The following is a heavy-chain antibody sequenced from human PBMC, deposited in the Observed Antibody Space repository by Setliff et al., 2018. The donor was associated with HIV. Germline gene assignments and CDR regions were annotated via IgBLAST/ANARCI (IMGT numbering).Heavy chain of an antibody. V-gene: IGHV4-34*01. CDR1: GGSFSGCY. CDR3: ARGGLTAAGTLLLVGYFDY. D-gene: IGHD6-13*01. J-gene: IGHJ4*02. CDR2: INHSGST. Sequence: SETLSLTCAVYGGSFSGCYWSWIRQPPGKGLEWIGEINHSGSTNFNPSLKSRVTISVDTSKNQFSLKLSSVTAADTAVYYCARGGLTAAGTLLLVGYFDYWGQGTLVTVSS.